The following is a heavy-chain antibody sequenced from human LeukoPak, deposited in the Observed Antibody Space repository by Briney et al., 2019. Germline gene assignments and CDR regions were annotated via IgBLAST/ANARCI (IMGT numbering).Heavy chain of an antibody. J-gene: IGHJ3*02. V-gene: IGHV3-43*02. Sequence: PGGSLRLSCAASGFTFDDYAMHWVRQAPGKGLEWVSLISGDGGSTYYADSVKGRFTISRDNSKNSLYLQMNSLRTEDTALYYCATTQDIVVLVAGDAFDIWGQGTMVTVSS. CDR2: ISGDGGST. CDR1: GFTFDDYA. CDR3: ATTQDIVVLVAGDAFDI. D-gene: IGHD2-15*01.